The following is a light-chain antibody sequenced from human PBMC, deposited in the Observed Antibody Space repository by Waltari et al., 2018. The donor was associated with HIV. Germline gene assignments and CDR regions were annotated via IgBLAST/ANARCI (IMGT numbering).Light chain of an antibody. CDR2: EDR. J-gene: IGLJ2*01. CDR3: QTWDGSAGV. Sequence: SYSLTQPPSVSVSPGPTLRITSSGDKLRENLVCWYRQNPGQSPLLLIYEDRKRPSGIPERFSASNSGNTATLAITGTQTMDEADYYCQTWDGSAGVFGGGTKLTV. CDR1: KLRENL. V-gene: IGLV3-1*01.